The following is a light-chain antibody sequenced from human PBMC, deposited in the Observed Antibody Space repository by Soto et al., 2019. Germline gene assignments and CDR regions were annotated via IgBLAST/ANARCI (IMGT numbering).Light chain of an antibody. CDR3: QQSYSTLLT. CDR2: AAS. V-gene: IGKV1-39*01. J-gene: IGKJ4*01. Sequence: EIQMTQSPSSLSAYVGERVPINSRASQSISSYLNWYQQKPGKAPKIMIYAASSLQSGVPSRFIGSGSGTDCTLTISSLQPEDVATYYCQQSYSTLLTLGGGTKVDIK. CDR1: QSISSY.